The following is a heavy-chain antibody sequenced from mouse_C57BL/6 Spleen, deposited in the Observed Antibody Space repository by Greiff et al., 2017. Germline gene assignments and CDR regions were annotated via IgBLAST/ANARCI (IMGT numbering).Heavy chain of an antibody. Sequence: VQLQQSGPELVKPGASVKISCKASGYSFTGYYMNWVKQSPEKSLEWIGEINPSTGGTTYNQKFKAKATLTVDKSSSTDYMQLKSLTSEDSAVYYCARSYSNYFDYWGQGTTLTVSS. D-gene: IGHD2-5*01. V-gene: IGHV1-42*01. J-gene: IGHJ2*01. CDR2: INPSTGGT. CDR3: ARSYSNYFDY. CDR1: GYSFTGYY.